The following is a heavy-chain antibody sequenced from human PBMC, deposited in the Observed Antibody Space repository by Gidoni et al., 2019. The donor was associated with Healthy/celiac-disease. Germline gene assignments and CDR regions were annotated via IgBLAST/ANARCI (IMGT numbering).Heavy chain of an antibody. CDR1: GGTFSSYA. CDR3: ARGGYDKRSGYYLFDY. D-gene: IGHD3-9*01. Sequence: QVHLVQSGAEGKKPGSSVKVSCKASGGTFSSYAISWVRQAPGQGLEWMGGIIPIFGTANDAQKFQGRVTITADESTSTAYMELSSLRSEDTAVYYCARGGYDKRSGYYLFDYWGQGTLVTVSS. J-gene: IGHJ4*02. V-gene: IGHV1-69*12. CDR2: IIPIFGTA.